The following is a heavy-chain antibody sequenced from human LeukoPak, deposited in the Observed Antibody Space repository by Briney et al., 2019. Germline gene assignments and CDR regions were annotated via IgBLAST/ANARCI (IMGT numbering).Heavy chain of an antibody. V-gene: IGHV3-48*01. Sequence: GGSLRLSCAASGFTFSSYSMDWVRQAPGKGLEWVSYISSSGSTIYYADSVKGRFTISRDNSKNTLYLQMNSLRAEDTAVYYCARDSGYCTNGVCWDAWFDPWGQGTLVTVSS. CDR3: ARDSGYCTNGVCWDAWFDP. CDR2: ISSSGSTI. CDR1: GFTFSSYS. J-gene: IGHJ5*02. D-gene: IGHD2-8*01.